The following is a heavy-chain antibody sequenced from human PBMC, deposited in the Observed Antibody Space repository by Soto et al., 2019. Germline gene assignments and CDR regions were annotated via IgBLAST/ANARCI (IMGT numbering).Heavy chain of an antibody. CDR1: GYTFTSYG. J-gene: IGHJ4*02. D-gene: IGHD5-12*01. Sequence: QVQLVQSGAEVKKPGASVKVSCKASGYTFTSYGISWVRQAPGQGLEWMGWISAYNGNTNYAQKLQGRVTMTTDTSTSTAYMEVRSLRSDDTAVYYCARVNQSGYDSGYFDYWGQGTLVTVSS. CDR3: ARVNQSGYDSGYFDY. V-gene: IGHV1-18*01. CDR2: ISAYNGNT.